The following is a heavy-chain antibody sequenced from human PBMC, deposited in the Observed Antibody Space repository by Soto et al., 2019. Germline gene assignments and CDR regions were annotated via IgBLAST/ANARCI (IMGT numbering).Heavy chain of an antibody. CDR3: ARVSGSYYYGMDV. V-gene: IGHV4-4*02. CDR1: GGSIRSSNW. D-gene: IGHD1-26*01. J-gene: IGHJ6*02. Sequence: SDTLCVTWAVAGGSIRSSNWWRWVRQPPGKGLEWIGEIYHSGSTNYNPSLKSRVTISVDKSKNQFSLKLSSVTAADTAVYYCARVSGSYYYGMDVWGQGTTVTVSS. CDR2: IYHSGST.